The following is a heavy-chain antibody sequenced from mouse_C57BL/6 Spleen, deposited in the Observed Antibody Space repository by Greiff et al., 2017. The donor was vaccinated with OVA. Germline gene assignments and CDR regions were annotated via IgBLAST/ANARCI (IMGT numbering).Heavy chain of an antibody. D-gene: IGHD2-4*01. V-gene: IGHV1-47*01. CDR1: GYTFTTYP. Sequence: VQLVESGAELVKPGASVKMSCKASGYTFTTYPIEWMKQNHGKSLEWIGNFHPYNDDTKYNEKFKGKATLTVEKSSSTVYLELSRLTSDDSAVYYCARGEGGDYDPFAYWGQGTLVTVSA. CDR3: ARGEGGDYDPFAY. J-gene: IGHJ3*01. CDR2: FHPYNDDT.